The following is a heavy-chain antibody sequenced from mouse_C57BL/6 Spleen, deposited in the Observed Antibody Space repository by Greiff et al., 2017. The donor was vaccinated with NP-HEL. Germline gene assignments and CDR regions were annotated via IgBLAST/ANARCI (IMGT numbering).Heavy chain of an antibody. V-gene: IGHV5-6*01. D-gene: IGHD1-1*01. CDR1: GFTFSSYG. CDR2: ISSGGSYT. J-gene: IGHJ1*03. Sequence: EVKLVESGGDLVKPGGSLKLSCAASGFTFSSYGMSWVRQTPDKRLEWVATISSGGSYTYYPDSVKGRFTISRDNAKNTLYLQMSSLKSEDTAMYYCARQPVYYYGSSNWYFDVWGTGTTVTVSS. CDR3: ARQPVYYYGSSNWYFDV.